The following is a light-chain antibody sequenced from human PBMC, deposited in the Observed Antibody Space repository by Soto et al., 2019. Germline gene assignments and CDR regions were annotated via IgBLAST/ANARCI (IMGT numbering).Light chain of an antibody. J-gene: IGLJ2*01. CDR1: SSNIGNNY. CDR2: DNN. Sequence: QSVLTQPPSVSAAPGQKVTISCSGSSSNIGNNYVSWYQQLPGTAPKLLIYDNNKRPSGIPDRFSGSKSGTSATLGITGLQTGDEAEYYCGTWDSSLSAVVFGGGIHLTVL. V-gene: IGLV1-51*01. CDR3: GTWDSSLSAVV.